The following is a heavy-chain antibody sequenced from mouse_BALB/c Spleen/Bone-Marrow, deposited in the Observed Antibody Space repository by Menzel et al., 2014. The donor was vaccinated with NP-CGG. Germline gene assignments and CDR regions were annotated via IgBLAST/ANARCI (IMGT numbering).Heavy chain of an antibody. V-gene: IGHV10-1*02. CDR3: VRPHYYGSSYRYAMDY. D-gene: IGHD1-1*01. CDR1: GFTFNTYA. Sequence: EVQRVESGGGLVQPKGSLKLSCAASGFTFNTYAMNWVRQAPGKGLEWAARIRSKSNNYATYYADSVKDRFTISRDDSQSMLYLQMNNLKTEDTAMYYCVRPHYYGSSYRYAMDYWGQGTSVTVSS. J-gene: IGHJ4*01. CDR2: IRSKSNNYAT.